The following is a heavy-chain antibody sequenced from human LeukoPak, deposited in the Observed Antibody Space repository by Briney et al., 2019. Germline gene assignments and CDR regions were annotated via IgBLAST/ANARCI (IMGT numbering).Heavy chain of an antibody. J-gene: IGHJ4*02. D-gene: IGHD2-15*01. Sequence: GGSLRLSCAASGFTFSSYWMHWVRQAPGKGLVWVSRINSDGSSTSYADSVKGRFTISRDNAKNTLYLQMNSLRAGDTAVYYCVRGPGSGYCSGGSCYDYWGQGTLVTVSS. CDR2: INSDGSST. CDR3: VRGPGSGYCSGGSCYDY. CDR1: GFTFSSYW. V-gene: IGHV3-74*01.